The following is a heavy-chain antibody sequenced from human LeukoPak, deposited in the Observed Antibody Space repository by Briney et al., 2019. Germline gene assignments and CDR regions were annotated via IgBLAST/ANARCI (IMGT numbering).Heavy chain of an antibody. V-gene: IGHV3-7*01. CDR1: GFTFFNYW. Sequence: GGSLRLSCAASGFTFFNYWMSWVRQAPGKGLEWVANINLEGSQKYYVDSLKGRFTTSRDNANNLLYLQMNSLRAEDTAVYYCARDVDYANPRHDYWGQGTLVTVSS. D-gene: IGHD4/OR15-4a*01. CDR2: INLEGSQK. CDR3: ARDVDYANPRHDY. J-gene: IGHJ4*02.